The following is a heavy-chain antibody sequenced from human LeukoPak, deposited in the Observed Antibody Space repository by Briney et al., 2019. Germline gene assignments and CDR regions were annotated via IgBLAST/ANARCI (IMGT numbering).Heavy chain of an antibody. CDR3: ARGDCSGGSCYREGLYYFDY. D-gene: IGHD2-15*01. J-gene: IGHJ4*02. V-gene: IGHV5-51*01. CDR1: GYSFTSYW. CDR2: IYPGDSDT. Sequence: LGESLKISCKGSGYSFTSYWIGWVRQMPGKGLEWMGIIYPGDSDTRYSPSFQGQVTISADKSISTAYLQRSSLKASDTAMYYCARGDCSGGSCYREGLYYFDYWGQGTLVTVSS.